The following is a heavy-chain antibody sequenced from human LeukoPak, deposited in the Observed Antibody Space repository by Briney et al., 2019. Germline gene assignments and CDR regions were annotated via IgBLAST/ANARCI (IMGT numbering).Heavy chain of an antibody. D-gene: IGHD2-15*01. V-gene: IGHV4-4*07. J-gene: IGHJ4*02. CDR3: ARIARYCSGGSCYVRRDY. CDR1: GGSISSYY. CDR2: IYTSGSA. Sequence: PSETLSLTCTVPGGSISSYYWSWIRQPAGKGLEWIGHIYTSGSANYNPSLKSRVTISVDTSKNQFSLKLSSVTAADTAVYYCARIARYCSGGSCYVRRDYWGQGTLVTVSS.